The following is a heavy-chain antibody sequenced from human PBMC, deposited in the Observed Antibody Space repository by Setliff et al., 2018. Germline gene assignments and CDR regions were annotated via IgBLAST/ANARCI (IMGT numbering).Heavy chain of an antibody. J-gene: IGHJ3*02. CDR3: ARDLDYQYYYETSGRDAFDI. CDR2: FDPDDGET. CDR1: GKTLTELS. D-gene: IGHD3-22*01. V-gene: IGHV1-24*01. Sequence: ASVKVSCKLSGKTLTELSIHWVRQAPGKGLEWMGGFDPDDGETVYAQKFQGRVTMTTDTSTSTAYMELRSLRSDDTAVYYCARDLDYQYYYETSGRDAFDIWGLGTMVTVSS.